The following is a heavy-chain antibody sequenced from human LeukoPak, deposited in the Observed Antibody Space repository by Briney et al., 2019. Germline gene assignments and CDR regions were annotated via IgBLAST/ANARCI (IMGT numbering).Heavy chain of an antibody. V-gene: IGHV1-2*02. J-gene: IGHJ4*02. CDR1: GNTFTGYY. CDR3: ARGPDPNYDFWSGYPDY. Sequence: ASVKVSCKASGNTFTGYYMHWVRQAPGQGLDWMGWINPNSGGTNYAQKFQGRVIIHRDTSISTADIAPNRLRSDDTAVYYCARGPDPNYDFWSGYPDYWGQGTLVTVSS. D-gene: IGHD3-3*01. CDR2: INPNSGGT.